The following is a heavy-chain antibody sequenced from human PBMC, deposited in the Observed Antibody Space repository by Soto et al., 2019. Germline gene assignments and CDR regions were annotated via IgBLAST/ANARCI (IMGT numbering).Heavy chain of an antibody. Sequence: SETLSLTCAVSGYSISSSNWWGWIRQPPGKGLEWIGYIYYSGSTYYNPSLKSRVTMSVDTSKNQFSLKLSSVTAVDTAVYYCARRPVVVVAAPMEWGQGTMVTVSS. CDR3: ARRPVVVVAAPME. CDR2: IYYSGST. CDR1: GYSISSSNW. J-gene: IGHJ3*01. V-gene: IGHV4-28*01. D-gene: IGHD2-15*01.